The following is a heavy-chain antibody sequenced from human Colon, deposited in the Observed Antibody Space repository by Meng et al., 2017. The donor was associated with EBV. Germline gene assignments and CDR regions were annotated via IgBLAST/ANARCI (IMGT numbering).Heavy chain of an antibody. CDR1: GGSISTSGYY. CDR2: IGHSGFT. CDR3: VRSSAWVRTGFDP. J-gene: IGHJ5*02. Sequence: QSQLQESGPGLVKPSEALSLTCSVSGGSISTSGYYWGWIRQPPRKGLEWIGSIGHSGFTYYTPSLKSRVAVSLDTSKSQFSLMLTSVTAADTAVYYCVRSSAWVRTGFDPWGQGTLGTVSS. V-gene: IGHV4-39*01. D-gene: IGHD6-19*01.